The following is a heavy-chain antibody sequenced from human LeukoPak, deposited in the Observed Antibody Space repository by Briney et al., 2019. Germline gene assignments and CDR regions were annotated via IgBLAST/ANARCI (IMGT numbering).Heavy chain of an antibody. Sequence: GGSLRLSCAASGFTVSNNYMNWVRQAPGKGLEWVSVIYSGGGTYYADSVKGRFTISRDNSRNTLYLQMNSLRAEDTAVYYCARKRCGGDCPFDYWGQGTLVTVSS. CDR2: IYSGGGT. D-gene: IGHD2-21*02. CDR3: ARKRCGGDCPFDY. CDR1: GFTVSNNY. V-gene: IGHV3-53*01. J-gene: IGHJ4*02.